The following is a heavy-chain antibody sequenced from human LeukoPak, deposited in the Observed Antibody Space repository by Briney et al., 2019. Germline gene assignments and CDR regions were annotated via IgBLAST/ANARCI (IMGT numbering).Heavy chain of an antibody. J-gene: IGHJ4*02. D-gene: IGHD3-10*01. CDR2: ISSSSSYI. Sequence: GGSLRLSCAASGFTFSSYSMNWVRQAPGKGLEWVSSISSSSSYIYYADSVKGRFTISRDNSKNTLYLQMNSLRAEDTAVYYCARLWFGELFPRYWGQGTLVTVSS. CDR3: ARLWFGELFPRY. CDR1: GFTFSSYS. V-gene: IGHV3-21*01.